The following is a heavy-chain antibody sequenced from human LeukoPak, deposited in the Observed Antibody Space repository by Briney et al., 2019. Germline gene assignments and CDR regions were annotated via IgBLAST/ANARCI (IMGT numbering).Heavy chain of an antibody. Sequence: GGSLRLSCAASGFTVSSNYMSWVRQAPGKGLEWVSVIYSGGSTYYADSVKGRFTISRDNSKNTLYLQMNSLRAEDTAVYYCARDAVDTANAVWGQGTTVTVSS. J-gene: IGHJ6*02. CDR2: IYSGGST. V-gene: IGHV3-53*01. CDR3: ARDAVDTANAV. CDR1: GFTVSSNY. D-gene: IGHD5-18*01.